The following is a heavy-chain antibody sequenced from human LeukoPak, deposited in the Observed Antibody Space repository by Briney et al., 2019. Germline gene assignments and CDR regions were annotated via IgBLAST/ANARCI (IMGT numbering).Heavy chain of an antibody. CDR2: IYISGSA. CDR1: GGSISSYY. V-gene: IGHV4-4*07. CDR3: ASSRIAAAGTYLPSHWYFDL. D-gene: IGHD6-13*01. Sequence: SETLSLTCTVSGGSISSYYWSWIRQSAGKRLEWIGRIYISGSADYNPSLKSRVTISVDTSKNQFSLKLSSVTAADTAVYYCASSRIAAAGTYLPSHWYFDLWGRGTLVTVSS. J-gene: IGHJ2*01.